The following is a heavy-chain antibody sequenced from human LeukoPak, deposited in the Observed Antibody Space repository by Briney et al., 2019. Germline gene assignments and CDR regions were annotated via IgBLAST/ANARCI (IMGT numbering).Heavy chain of an antibody. CDR2: IYYSGST. CDR1: GGSISSGSYY. D-gene: IGHD5-12*01. J-gene: IGHJ4*02. V-gene: IGHV4-39*07. Sequence: SETLSLTCTVSGGSISSGSYYWGWIRQPPGKGLEWIGSIYYSGSTYYNPSLKSRVTISVDTSKNQFSLKLSSVTAADTAVYYCARVDSGYDSVDYWGQGTLVTVSS. CDR3: ARVDSGYDSVDY.